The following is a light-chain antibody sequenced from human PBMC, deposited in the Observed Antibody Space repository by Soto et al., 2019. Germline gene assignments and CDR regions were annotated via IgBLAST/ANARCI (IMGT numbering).Light chain of an antibody. CDR1: PGIAKF. CDR3: QQLNSFPLP. V-gene: IGKV1-9*01. J-gene: IGKJ3*01. Sequence: IQLTQSPSSLSASVGDRVTISCRASPGIAKFLAWYQQKPGKAPKLLIYGASTLQSGVPSRFSGSGSGTDLTLTISSLQQEDFATYYCQQLNSFPLPFGPGTKVDIK. CDR2: GAS.